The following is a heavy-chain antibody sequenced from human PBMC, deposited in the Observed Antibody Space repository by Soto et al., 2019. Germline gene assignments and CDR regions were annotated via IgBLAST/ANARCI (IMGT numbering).Heavy chain of an antibody. D-gene: IGHD3-22*01. V-gene: IGHV3-23*01. J-gene: IGHJ5*02. CDR3: ARDTGSFKPYYYDSSGYHWFDP. Sequence: GGSLRLSCAASGFTFSNYAMSWIRQAPGKGLEWVSTIRETGNTYYADSVRGRFATSRDNSENTLYLQMSSLRADDTAVYYCARDTGSFKPYYYDSSGYHWFDPWGQGTLVTVSS. CDR1: GFTFSNYA. CDR2: IRETGNT.